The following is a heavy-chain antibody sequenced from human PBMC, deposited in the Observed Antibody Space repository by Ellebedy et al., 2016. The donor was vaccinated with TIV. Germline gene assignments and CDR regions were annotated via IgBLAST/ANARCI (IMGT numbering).Heavy chain of an antibody. CDR1: GGTFSSYS. CDR2: IIPIFRTS. J-gene: IGHJ5*02. D-gene: IGHD3-3*01. V-gene: IGHV1-69*13. CDR3: AREPRPDFWSVHRWFDP. Sequence: ASVKVSCKASGGTFSSYSINWVRQAPGQGLEWMGGIIPIFRTSNYAQKFQDRVTITADESTRTAYMELSSLRSEDTAVYYCAREPRPDFWSVHRWFDPWGQGTLVTVSS.